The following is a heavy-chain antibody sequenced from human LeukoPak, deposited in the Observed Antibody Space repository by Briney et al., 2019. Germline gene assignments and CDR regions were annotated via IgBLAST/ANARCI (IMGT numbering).Heavy chain of an antibody. CDR3: TKDHSEYVWGSYRRDDY. CDR1: GFTVNSYA. J-gene: IGHJ4*02. V-gene: IGHV3-23*01. D-gene: IGHD3-16*02. Sequence: PGGSLRLSCAASGFTVNSYAMSWVRQGPGKGLEWVSTISGSGDNTYYADSVRDRFTISRDNSKNTLYLQMGSLRAEDTAVYYCTKDHSEYVWGSYRRDDYWGQGTLVTVSS. CDR2: ISGSGDNT.